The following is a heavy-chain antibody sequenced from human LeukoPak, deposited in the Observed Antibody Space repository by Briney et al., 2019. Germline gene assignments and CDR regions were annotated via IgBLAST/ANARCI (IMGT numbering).Heavy chain of an antibody. V-gene: IGHV1-8*01. Sequence: HEASVKVSCKASGYTFTSYDINWVRQATGQGLEWMGWMNPNSGNAGYAQKFQGRVTMTRNTSISTAYMELSSLRSDDTAVYYCARDPYYGSGRYRYGMDVWGKGTTVTISS. CDR2: MNPNSGNA. CDR1: GYTFTSYD. D-gene: IGHD3-10*01. CDR3: ARDPYYGSGRYRYGMDV. J-gene: IGHJ6*04.